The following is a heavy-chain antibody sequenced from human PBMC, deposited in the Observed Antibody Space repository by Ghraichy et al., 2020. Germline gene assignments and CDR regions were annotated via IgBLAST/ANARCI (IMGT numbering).Heavy chain of an antibody. Sequence: ASVKVSCKASGYTFTSYGISWVRQAPGQGLEWMGWISAYNGNTNYAQKLQGRVTMTTDTSTSTAYMELRSLRSDDTAVYYCARDFQPTNQASSSWPIYYYYGMDVWGQGTTVTVSS. CDR1: GYTFTSYG. V-gene: IGHV1-18*01. D-gene: IGHD6-13*01. J-gene: IGHJ6*02. CDR2: ISAYNGNT. CDR3: ARDFQPTNQASSSWPIYYYYGMDV.